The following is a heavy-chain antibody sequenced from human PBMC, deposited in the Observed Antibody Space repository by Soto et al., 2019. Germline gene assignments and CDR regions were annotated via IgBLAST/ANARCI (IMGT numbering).Heavy chain of an antibody. CDR2: MNPNSGST. V-gene: IGHV1-8*01. CDR1: RLAYTSYD. CDR3: ARVPPSQYYDFWSGYLDAFDI. J-gene: IGHJ3*02. D-gene: IGHD3-3*01. Sequence: SVELSSKEPRLAYTSYDSSWVRQATGQGLEWMGWMNPNSGSTGYAQKFQGRVTMTRNTSISTAYMELSSLRSEDTAVYYCARVPPSQYYDFWSGYLDAFDIWGQGTMVTVSS.